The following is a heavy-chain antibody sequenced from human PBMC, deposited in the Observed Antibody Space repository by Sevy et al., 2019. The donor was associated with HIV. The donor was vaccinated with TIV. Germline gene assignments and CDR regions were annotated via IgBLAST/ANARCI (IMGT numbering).Heavy chain of an antibody. CDR3: TTPYYDFWSGYYDAFDI. CDR1: GFTFSNAW. J-gene: IGHJ3*02. V-gene: IGHV3-15*01. Sequence: GGSLRLPCAASGFTFSNAWMSWVRQAPGKGLEWVGRIKSKTDGGTTDYAAPVKGRFTISRDDSKNTLYLQMNSLKTEDTAVYYCTTPYYDFWSGYYDAFDIWGQGTMVTVSS. D-gene: IGHD3-3*01. CDR2: IKSKTDGGTT.